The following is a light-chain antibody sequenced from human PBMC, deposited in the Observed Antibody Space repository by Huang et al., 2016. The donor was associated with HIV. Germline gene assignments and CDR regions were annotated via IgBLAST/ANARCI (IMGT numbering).Light chain of an antibody. CDR3: QHYKT. J-gene: IGKJ2*01. CDR2: GAS. V-gene: IGKV3-15*01. Sequence: EIVITQSPATLSVSQGKRVILSCRTSQSVSTNLAWYQQKRGQPPRLLIYGASTRATDTPIRFSGSGSGTEFTLTISSLQPEDFAVYSCQHYKTFGRGTKLEIK. CDR1: QSVSTN.